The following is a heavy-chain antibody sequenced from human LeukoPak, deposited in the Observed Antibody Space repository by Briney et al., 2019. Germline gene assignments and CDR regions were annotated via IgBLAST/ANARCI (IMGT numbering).Heavy chain of an antibody. V-gene: IGHV1-24*01. CDR3: ARVKAVAGTYWFDP. CDR1: GYTLTELS. CDR2: FDPEDGET. Sequence: ASVKVSCKVSGYTLTELSMHWVRQAPGKGLEWMGGFDPEDGETIYAQKFQGRVTMTEDTSTDTAYMELSRLRSDDTAVYYCARVKAVAGTYWFDPWGQGTLVTVTS. J-gene: IGHJ5*02. D-gene: IGHD6-19*01.